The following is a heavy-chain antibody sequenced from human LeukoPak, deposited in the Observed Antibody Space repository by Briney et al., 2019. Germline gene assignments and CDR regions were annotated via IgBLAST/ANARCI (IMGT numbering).Heavy chain of an antibody. CDR3: ARAAGETRFDY. D-gene: IGHD3-16*01. CDR1: GYSFTSYW. J-gene: IGHJ4*02. V-gene: IGHV5-51*01. CDR2: IYPGDSDT. Sequence: PGESLKISCKGSGYSFTSYWIGWVRQMPGKGLEWMGIIYPGDSDTRYSPSFQGQVTISADKSISTAYLQWNSLRAEDTAVYYCARAAGETRFDYWGQGTLVTVSS.